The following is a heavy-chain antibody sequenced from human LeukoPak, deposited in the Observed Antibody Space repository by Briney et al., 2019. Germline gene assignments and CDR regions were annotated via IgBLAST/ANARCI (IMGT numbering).Heavy chain of an antibody. CDR2: IKNDGSST. Sequence: GGSLRLSFAASGFTFSSYWMHWVRQAPGKGLVWVSRIKNDGSSTYDADSVKGRLTISRDNAKNTLYLQMNSLRAEDTAVYYCARESYCSGGSCYSGRAFDIWGQGTMVTVSS. D-gene: IGHD2-15*01. V-gene: IGHV3-74*01. CDR1: GFTFSSYW. CDR3: ARESYCSGGSCYSGRAFDI. J-gene: IGHJ3*02.